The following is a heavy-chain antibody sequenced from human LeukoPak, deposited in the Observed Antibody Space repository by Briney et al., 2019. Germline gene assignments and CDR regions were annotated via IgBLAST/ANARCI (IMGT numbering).Heavy chain of an antibody. CDR3: AKDSINSELGYCSGTSCSLDS. CDR2: ISGSGGST. V-gene: IGHV3-23*01. D-gene: IGHD2-2*01. CDR1: GFTFSSYA. Sequence: GGSLRLSCAASGFTFSSYAMSWVRQAPGKGLEWVSAISGSGGSTYYADSVKGRFTISRDNSKNTLYPQMNSLRAEDTAIYYCAKDSINSELGYCSGTSCSLDSWGQGTLVTVSS. J-gene: IGHJ5*02.